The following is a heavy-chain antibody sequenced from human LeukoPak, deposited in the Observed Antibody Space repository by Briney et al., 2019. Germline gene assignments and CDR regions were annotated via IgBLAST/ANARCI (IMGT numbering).Heavy chain of an antibody. D-gene: IGHD4-23*01. CDR3: ARVREVVTRYYFDY. J-gene: IGHJ4*02. V-gene: IGHV4-38-2*02. CDR2: IYHSGST. CDR1: GYSISSGYY. Sequence: SETLSLTCTVSGYSISSGYYWGWIRQPPGKGLEWIGSIYHSGSTYYNPSLKSRVTISVDTSKNQFSLKLSSVTAADTAVYYCARVREVVTRYYFDYWGQGTLVTVSS.